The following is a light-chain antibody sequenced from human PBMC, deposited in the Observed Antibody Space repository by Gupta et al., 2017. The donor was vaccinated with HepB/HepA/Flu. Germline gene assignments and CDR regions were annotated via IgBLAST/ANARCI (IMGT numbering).Light chain of an antibody. V-gene: IGKV1-5*03. CDR1: QSISSW. J-gene: IGKJ2*01. Sequence: DIQMTQSPSTLSASVGDRVTITCPASQSISSWLAWYQQKPGKAPKLLIYKASSLESGVPSRFSGSGSGTEFTLTISSLRRDDFATDCCQSVYTFGQGTKLEIK. CDR2: KAS. CDR3: QSVYT.